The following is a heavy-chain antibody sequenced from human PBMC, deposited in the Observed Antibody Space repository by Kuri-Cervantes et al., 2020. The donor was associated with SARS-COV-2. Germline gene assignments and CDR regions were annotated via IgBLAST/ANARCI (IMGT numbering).Heavy chain of an antibody. D-gene: IGHD6-13*01. Sequence: GESLKISCAASEFSFSNYWMTWVRQVPGKGLEWVANIKEDGSQKYYLDSVAGRFTISRDNAKNSLNLQMDSLGAEDTAVYYCAREQPDATFFDYWGQGTLVTDSS. CDR3: AREQPDATFFDY. CDR1: EFSFSNYW. CDR2: IKEDGSQK. J-gene: IGHJ4*02. V-gene: IGHV3-7*01.